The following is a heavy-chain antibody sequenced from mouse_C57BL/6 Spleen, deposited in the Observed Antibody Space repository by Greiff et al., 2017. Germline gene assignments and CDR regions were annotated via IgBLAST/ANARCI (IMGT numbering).Heavy chain of an antibody. Sequence: VQLQQPGAELVMPGASVKLSCKASGYTFTSYWMHWVKQRPGQGLEWIGEIDPSASYTNYNQKFKGKSTLTVDKSSSTAYMQLSSLTSEDSAVYYCARSELRAWFAYWGQGTLVTVSA. D-gene: IGHD1-1*01. CDR2: IDPSASYT. CDR1: GYTFTSYW. V-gene: IGHV1-69*01. J-gene: IGHJ3*01. CDR3: ARSELRAWFAY.